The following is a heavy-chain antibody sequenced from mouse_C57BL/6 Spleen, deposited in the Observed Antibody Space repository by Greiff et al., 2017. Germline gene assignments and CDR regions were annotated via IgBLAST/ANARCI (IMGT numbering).Heavy chain of an antibody. J-gene: IGHJ1*03. V-gene: IGHV5-17*01. CDR3: ARDDSYWYFDV. CDR1: GFTFSDYG. CDR2: ISSGSSTI. D-gene: IGHD2-13*01. Sequence: EVQLVESGGGLVKPGGSLKLSCAASGFTFSDYGMHWVRQAPEKGLEWVAYISSGSSTIYYADTVKGRFTISRDNAKNTLFLQMTSLRSEDTAMYYCARDDSYWYFDVWGTGTTVTVSS.